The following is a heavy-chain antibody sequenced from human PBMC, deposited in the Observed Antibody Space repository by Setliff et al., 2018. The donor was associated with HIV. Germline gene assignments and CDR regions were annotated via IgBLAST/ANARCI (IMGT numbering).Heavy chain of an antibody. J-gene: IGHJ4*02. V-gene: IGHV4-39*07. Sequence: SETLSLTCSVSGGSISDFPYYWAWIRQPPGKGLEWIGSVFRSGYTRDNPSLKSRVTMSLDTSKSQFSLNLSSVTAADTAVYYCARGRRGTWLQFWDYWGQGTLVTVSS. CDR2: VFRSGYT. CDR3: ARGRRGTWLQFWDY. D-gene: IGHD3-16*01. CDR1: GGSISDFPYY.